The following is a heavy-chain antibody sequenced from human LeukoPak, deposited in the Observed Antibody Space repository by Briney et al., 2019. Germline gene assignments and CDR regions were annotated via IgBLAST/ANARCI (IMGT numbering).Heavy chain of an antibody. J-gene: IGHJ5*02. CDR3: AREGYDYVWGSYRRNWFDP. CDR2: INPSGGST. Sequence: ASVKVSCKASGYTFTSYYMHWVRQAPGQGLEWMGIINPSGGSTNYAQKFQGRVTITADESTSTAYMELSSLRSEDTAVYYCAREGYDYVWGSYRRNWFDPWGQGTLVTVSS. CDR1: GYTFTSYY. V-gene: IGHV1-46*01. D-gene: IGHD3-16*02.